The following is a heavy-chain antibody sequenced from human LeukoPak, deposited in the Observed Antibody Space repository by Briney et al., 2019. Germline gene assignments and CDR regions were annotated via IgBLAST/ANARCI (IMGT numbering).Heavy chain of an antibody. V-gene: IGHV4-61*05. CDR1: GGSISSSSYY. CDR3: AAGGVISPIGY. D-gene: IGHD3-10*01. CDR2: IYYSGST. Sequence: SETLSLTCTVSGGSISSSSYYWNWIRQPPGKGLEWIGYIYYSGSTNYNPSLKSRVTISVDTSRNQFSLKLSSATAADTAMYYCAAGGVISPIGYWGQGTLVTVSS. J-gene: IGHJ4*02.